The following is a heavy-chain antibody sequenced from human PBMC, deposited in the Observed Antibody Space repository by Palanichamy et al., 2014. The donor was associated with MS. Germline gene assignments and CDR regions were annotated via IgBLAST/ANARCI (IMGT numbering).Heavy chain of an antibody. CDR2: INSDGITT. CDR3: ARGVTPAMITPYNS. Sequence: EVQLVESGGGLVQPGGSLRLSCAASGFTFNSYWMHWVRQAPGKGLVRVSRINSDGITTTYADSVKGRFTISRDNAKNTVYLQMNSLRVEDSAVYYCARGVTPAMITPYNSWGQGTLVTVSS. CDR1: GFTFNSYW. D-gene: IGHD4-23*01. J-gene: IGHJ4*02. V-gene: IGHV3-74*01.